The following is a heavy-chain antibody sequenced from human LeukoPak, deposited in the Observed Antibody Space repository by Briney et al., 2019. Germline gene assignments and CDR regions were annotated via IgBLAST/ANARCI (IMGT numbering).Heavy chain of an antibody. V-gene: IGHV3-23*01. Sequence: PRGSLRLSCAASGFTFRSYAMSWVRQAPGKGLEWVSGISGSDGSTYYADSGKGRFTISRDNAKNSLYLQMNSLRAEDTAVYYCARKRITIFGVVKGLDYWGQGTLVTVSS. CDR3: ARKRITIFGVVKGLDY. CDR1: GFTFRSYA. D-gene: IGHD3-3*01. CDR2: ISGSDGST. J-gene: IGHJ4*02.